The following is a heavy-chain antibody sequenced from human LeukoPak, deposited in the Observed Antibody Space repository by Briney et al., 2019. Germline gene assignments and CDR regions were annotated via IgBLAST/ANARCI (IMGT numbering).Heavy chain of an antibody. J-gene: IGHJ5*02. Sequence: SETLSLTCTVSGGSISSHYWSWIRQPPGKGLEWIGYIYYSGSTNYNPSLKSRVTISVDTSKNQFSLKLSCVTAADTAVYYCARTDSWFDPWGQGTLVTVSS. V-gene: IGHV4-59*11. CDR2: IYYSGST. CDR3: ARTDSWFDP. CDR1: GGSISSHY. D-gene: IGHD3-22*01.